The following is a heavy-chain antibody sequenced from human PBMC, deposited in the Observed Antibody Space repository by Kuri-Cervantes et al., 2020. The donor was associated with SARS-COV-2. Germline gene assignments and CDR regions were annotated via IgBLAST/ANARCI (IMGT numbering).Heavy chain of an antibody. CDR2: ISYDGSNK. J-gene: IGHJ6*02. V-gene: IGHV3-30*07. Sequence: GGSLRLSCAASGFTFSSYWMSWVHQAPGKGLEWVAVISYDGSNKYYADSVKGRFTISRDNSKNTLYLQMNSLRAEDTAVYYCARSYYDFWSWTGGSYYYYGMDVWGQGTTVTVSS. CDR1: GFTFSSYW. CDR3: ARSYYDFWSWTGGSYYYYGMDV. D-gene: IGHD3-3*01.